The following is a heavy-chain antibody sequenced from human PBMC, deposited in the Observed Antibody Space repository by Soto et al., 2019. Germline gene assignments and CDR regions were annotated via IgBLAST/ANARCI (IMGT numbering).Heavy chain of an antibody. V-gene: IGHV3-33*01. D-gene: IGHD6-25*01. CDR3: ARGDGAARFDY. CDR1: GFTFSSYG. J-gene: IGHJ4*02. Sequence: QVQLVESGGGVVQPGRSLRLSCAASGFTFSSYGMHWVRQAPGKGLEWVAVIWYDGSNKYYADSVKGRFTISRDNSKNTLYLQMNGLRAEDTAVYYCARGDGAARFDYWGQGTLVTVSS. CDR2: IWYDGSNK.